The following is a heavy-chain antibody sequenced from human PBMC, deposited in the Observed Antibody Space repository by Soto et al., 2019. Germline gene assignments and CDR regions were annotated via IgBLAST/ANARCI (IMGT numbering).Heavy chain of an antibody. Sequence: GGSLRLSCAASGLTVSNSYMNWVRQAPGKGLEWVSIIYSGGTTYYADSVKGRFTISRDNSKNTLYLQMHSLRADDTAVYYCARDTTVTTPTYFASWGQGTLVTVSS. CDR3: ARDTTVTTPTYFAS. CDR1: GLTVSNSY. D-gene: IGHD4-17*01. CDR2: IYSGGTT. J-gene: IGHJ4*02. V-gene: IGHV3-66*01.